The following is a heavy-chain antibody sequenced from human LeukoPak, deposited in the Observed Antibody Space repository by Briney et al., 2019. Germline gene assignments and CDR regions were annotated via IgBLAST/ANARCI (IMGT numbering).Heavy chain of an antibody. J-gene: IGHJ1*01. D-gene: IGHD6-13*01. V-gene: IGHV3-23*01. Sequence: ALQRLSCAASGSIISSYAMSWVRPPPRKGLEWASAISGSGGSTYYADSVKGRFTISRDNSKNTLYLQMNSLRDGDTAVYYCAKDSSSWPDGYFQHWGQGTLVTVSS. CDR1: GSIISSYA. CDR3: AKDSSSWPDGYFQH. CDR2: ISGSGGST.